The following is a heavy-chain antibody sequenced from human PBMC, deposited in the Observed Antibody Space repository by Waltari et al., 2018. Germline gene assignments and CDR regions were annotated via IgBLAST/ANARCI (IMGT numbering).Heavy chain of an antibody. CDR1: GFTFSSYW. V-gene: IGHV3-7*01. D-gene: IGHD3-10*01. Sequence: EVQLVESGGGLVQPGGSLRLSCAASGFTFSSYWMSWVRQAPGKGLEWVANIKQDGSEKYYVDSVKGRFTISRDNAKNSLYLQMNSLRAEDTAVYYCAREKDRGPDAFDIWGQGTMVTVSS. CDR3: AREKDRGPDAFDI. J-gene: IGHJ3*02. CDR2: IKQDGSEK.